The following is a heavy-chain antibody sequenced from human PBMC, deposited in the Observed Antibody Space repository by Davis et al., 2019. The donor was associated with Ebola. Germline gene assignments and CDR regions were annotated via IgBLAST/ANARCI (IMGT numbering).Heavy chain of an antibody. CDR2: ISGGSKTI. CDR3: VQGTNSCKA. Sequence: PGGSLRLSCAASGFSFSDYYMTWIRRAPGKGLEWLAYISGGSKTIYYADSVRGRFTIARDNSNNMLYLQMNSLTVEDTAVYYCVQGTNSCKAWGQGTLVTVSS. J-gene: IGHJ4*02. D-gene: IGHD2-2*01. V-gene: IGHV3-11*01. CDR1: GFSFSDYY.